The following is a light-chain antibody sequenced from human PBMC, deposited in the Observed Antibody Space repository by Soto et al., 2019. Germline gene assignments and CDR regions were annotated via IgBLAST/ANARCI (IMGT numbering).Light chain of an antibody. Sequence: EIVMTQSPLTLPVTPGEPASISCRSSQSLLYNNTYNHVDWYVQKPGQSPQLLIYFGSNRAPGVPDRFSGIGSGTDFTLKINRVEAEDVGTYYCMQALQSLTFGQGTRLEIQ. CDR1: QSLLYNNTYNH. CDR3: MQALQSLT. CDR2: FGS. V-gene: IGKV2-28*01. J-gene: IGKJ5*01.